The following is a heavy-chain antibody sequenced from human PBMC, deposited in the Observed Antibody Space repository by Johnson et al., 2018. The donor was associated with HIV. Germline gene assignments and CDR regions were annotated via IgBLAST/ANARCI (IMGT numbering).Heavy chain of an antibody. D-gene: IGHD2-2*01. J-gene: IGHJ3*02. CDR1: GFTFSSYP. V-gene: IGHV3-30-3*01. Sequence: QVQLVESGGGVVQPGRSLRLSCAGSGFTFSSYPMHWVRQPPGKGLEWVAVISYDGNNKYYADFVKGRVTIPRDNSKNTLYLQMNSLRSEDTAMYYCAKDNLKRTRVSDAFDIWGQGPSVTVSS. CDR2: ISYDGNNK. CDR3: AKDNLKRTRVSDAFDI.